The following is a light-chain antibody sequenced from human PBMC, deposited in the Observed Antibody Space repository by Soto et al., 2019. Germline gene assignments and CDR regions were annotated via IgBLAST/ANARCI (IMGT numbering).Light chain of an antibody. CDR3: QQYGGAPYT. CDR2: GAS. V-gene: IGKV3-20*01. CDR1: QSVRSNY. J-gene: IGKJ2*01. Sequence: EIVLTQSPGTLSLSPGERATLSCRASQSVRSNYLAWYQQKPGQAPTLLIYGASSRATGIPDRVSGTGSGTDFTLTISRLEPEDVAVYYCQQYGGAPYTFGQGTKLQIK.